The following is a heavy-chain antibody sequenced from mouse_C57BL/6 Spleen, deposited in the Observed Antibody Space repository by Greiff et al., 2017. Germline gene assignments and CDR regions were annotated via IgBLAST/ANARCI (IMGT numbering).Heavy chain of an antibody. Sequence: VQLQESGAELVRPGASVTLSCKASGYTFTDYEMHWVKQTPVHGLEWIGAIDPETGGTAYNQKFKGKAILTADKSSSPAYMELRSLTSEDSAVYYCTTITTVVFDYWGQGTTLTVAS. J-gene: IGHJ2*01. CDR1: GYTFTDYE. CDR2: IDPETGGT. CDR3: TTITTVVFDY. D-gene: IGHD1-1*01. V-gene: IGHV1-15*01.